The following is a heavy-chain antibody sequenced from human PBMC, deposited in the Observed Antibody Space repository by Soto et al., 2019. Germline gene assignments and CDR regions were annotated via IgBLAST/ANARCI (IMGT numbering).Heavy chain of an antibody. D-gene: IGHD6-19*01. J-gene: IGHJ6*03. Sequence: GASVKVSCKASGYTFTSYGITWVRQAPGQGLEWMGWISADNGNTKYAQKLQDRVTMTTDTSTSTAYMELRSLRSDDTAVYYCARGRSQIYYMDVWGQGTTVTVS. CDR3: ARGRSQIYYMDV. CDR2: ISADNGNT. CDR1: GYTFTSYG. V-gene: IGHV1-18*01.